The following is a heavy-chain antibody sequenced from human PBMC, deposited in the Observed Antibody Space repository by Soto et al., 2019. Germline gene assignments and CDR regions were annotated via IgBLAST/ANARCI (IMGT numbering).Heavy chain of an antibody. CDR3: ARDHMEDYGDYPYYFDY. D-gene: IGHD4-17*01. J-gene: IGHJ4*02. CDR1: GFTFSSYS. Sequence: PGGSLRLSCAASGFTFSSYSMNWVRQAPGKGLEWVSYISSSSSTIYYADSVKGRFTISRDNAKNSLYLQMNSLRAEDTAVYYCARDHMEDYGDYPYYFDYWGQGTLVTVSS. V-gene: IGHV3-48*01. CDR2: ISSSSSTI.